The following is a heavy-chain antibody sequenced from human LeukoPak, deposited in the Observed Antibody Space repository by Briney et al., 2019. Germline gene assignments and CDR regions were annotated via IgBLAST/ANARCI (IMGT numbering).Heavy chain of an antibody. D-gene: IGHD3-10*01. CDR1: GFTVSSNY. V-gene: IGHV3-66*01. J-gene: IGHJ4*02. CDR2: IYSGGST. CDR3: ARGTVTMVDY. Sequence: GGSLRLSCAASGFTVSSNYMSWVRQAPGRGLEWVSYIYSGGSTYYADSVKGRFTISRDNSKNKLFLQMNSLRAGDTAVYYCARGTVTMVDYWGQGTLVTVSS.